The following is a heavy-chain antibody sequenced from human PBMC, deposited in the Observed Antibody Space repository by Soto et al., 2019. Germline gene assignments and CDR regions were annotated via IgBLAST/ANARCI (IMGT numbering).Heavy chain of an antibody. D-gene: IGHD3-22*01. CDR2: ISAYNGNT. V-gene: IGHV1-18*01. CDR3: ARDVLGEITMIVVTNWFDP. J-gene: IGHJ5*02. CDR1: GYTFTSYG. Sequence: ASVKVSCKASGYTFTSYGISWVRQAPGQGLEWMGWISAYNGNTNYAQKLQGRVTMTTDTSTSTAYMELRSLRSADTAVYYCARDVLGEITMIVVTNWFDPWGQGTLVTVSS.